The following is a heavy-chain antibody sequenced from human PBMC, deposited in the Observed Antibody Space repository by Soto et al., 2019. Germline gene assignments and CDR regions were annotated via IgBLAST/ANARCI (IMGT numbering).Heavy chain of an antibody. CDR2: IWYDGSKK. CDR1: GFTFSSFG. CDR3: ARDASYYSLWSGYYPSRNGMDV. D-gene: IGHD3-3*01. J-gene: IGHJ6*02. V-gene: IGHV3-33*01. Sequence: QVQVVESGGGVVQPGRSLRLSCAASGFTFSSFGMHWVRQAPGKVLEWVSLIWYDGSKKSYGDSVKGRFTISRDNSRNPVYLQMNSLRADDTAVYSCARDASYYSLWSGYYPSRNGMDVWGQGTTVTVSS.